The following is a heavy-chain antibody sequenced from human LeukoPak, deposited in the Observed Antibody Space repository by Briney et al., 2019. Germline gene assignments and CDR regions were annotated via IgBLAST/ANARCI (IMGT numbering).Heavy chain of an antibody. CDR2: ISAGGDTT. CDR1: GFTFRSYG. Sequence: PGGTLRLSCAASGFTFRSYGMSWVRQAPGKGLEWVSIISAGGDTTYYADSVRGRFTISRDDSKNTLSLQMNSLRVEDTAVYYCARDYGGSSPFDYWGQGTLVTVSS. D-gene: IGHD4-23*01. V-gene: IGHV3-23*01. J-gene: IGHJ4*02. CDR3: ARDYGGSSPFDY.